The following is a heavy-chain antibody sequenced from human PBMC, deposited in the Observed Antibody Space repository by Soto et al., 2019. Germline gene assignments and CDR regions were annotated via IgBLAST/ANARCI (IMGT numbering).Heavy chain of an antibody. J-gene: IGHJ5*01. CDR1: GFTFSSYG. Sequence: QVQLVESGGGVVQPGRSLRLSCAASGFTFSSYGMHWVRQAPGKGLEWVAVISYDGSNKYYADSVKGRFTISRDNSKNTLYLQMNSLRAEDTAVYYCAKGWFGFWGQGTLFTVSS. CDR3: AKGWFGF. CDR2: ISYDGSNK. V-gene: IGHV3-30*18.